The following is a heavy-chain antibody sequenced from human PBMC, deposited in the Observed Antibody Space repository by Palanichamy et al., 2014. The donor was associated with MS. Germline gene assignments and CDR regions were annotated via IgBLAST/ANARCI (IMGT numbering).Heavy chain of an antibody. D-gene: IGHD2-2*01. Sequence: QLQLQESGPGLVKPSEILSLTCTVSGGSISSSSYYWGWIRQPPGKGLEWIGSIYYSGNTYYKSSLKSRVTISVDTSRNQFSLKLSSVTATDTAVYYCARPLGYCSSTSCSRGSDASDVWGQGTMVTVSS. CDR1: GGSISSSSYY. CDR2: IYYSGNT. J-gene: IGHJ3*01. V-gene: IGHV4-39*01. CDR3: ARPLGYCSSTSCSRGSDASDV.